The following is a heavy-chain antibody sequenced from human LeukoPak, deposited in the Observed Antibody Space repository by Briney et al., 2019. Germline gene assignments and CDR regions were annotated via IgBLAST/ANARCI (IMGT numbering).Heavy chain of an antibody. J-gene: IGHJ4*02. D-gene: IGHD3-16*01. CDR1: GGSISSYY. Sequence: SETLSLTCTVSGGSISSYYWSWIRRPPGKGLEWIGYIYYSGTTNYNPSLKSRATISVDTSKNQFSLKLSSVTAADTAVYYCAREGEGEYGYWGQGTLVTVSS. CDR2: IYYSGTT. CDR3: AREGEGEYGY. V-gene: IGHV4-59*12.